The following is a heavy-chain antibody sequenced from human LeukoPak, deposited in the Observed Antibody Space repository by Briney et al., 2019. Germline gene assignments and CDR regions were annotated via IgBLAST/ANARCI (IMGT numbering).Heavy chain of an antibody. V-gene: IGHV3-23*01. CDR3: AKDPREKGVPAAISSDECFQH. CDR1: GFTFSSYA. Sequence: GGSLRLSCAASGFTFSSYAMSWVRQAPGKGLEWVSAISGSGGSTYYADSVKGRFTISRDNSKNTLYLQMNSLRAEDTAVYYCAKDPREKGVPAAISSDECFQHWGRGSLVTVSS. J-gene: IGHJ1*01. D-gene: IGHD2-2*01. CDR2: ISGSGGST.